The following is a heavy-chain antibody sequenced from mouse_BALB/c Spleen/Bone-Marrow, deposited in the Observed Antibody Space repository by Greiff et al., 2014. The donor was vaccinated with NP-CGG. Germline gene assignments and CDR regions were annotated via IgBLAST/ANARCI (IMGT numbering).Heavy chain of an antibody. V-gene: IGHV14-3*02. Sequence: EVHLVESGAELVKPGASVKLSCTASGFNIKDTYMHWVKQRPEQGLEWIGMIDPAYGNTKYDPKFQGKATITADTSSNTAYLQLSSLTSEDTAVYYCARYRLGTYFDYWGQGTTLTVSS. J-gene: IGHJ2*01. D-gene: IGHD2-14*01. CDR1: GFNIKDTY. CDR2: IDPAYGNT. CDR3: ARYRLGTYFDY.